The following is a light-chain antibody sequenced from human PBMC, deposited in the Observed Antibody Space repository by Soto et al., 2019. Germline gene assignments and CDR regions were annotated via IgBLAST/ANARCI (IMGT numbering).Light chain of an antibody. V-gene: IGKV3-20*01. CDR1: QSVSSSS. CDR3: QQYGSSLRT. CDR2: GAS. J-gene: IGKJ1*01. Sequence: EIVLTQSPGTLSLSPGERATLSCRASQSVSSSSLAWYQQKPGQAPRLLIYGASSRATGIPDRFSGSGSGTDFTVTISRLELEDFAVYYCQQYGSSLRTFGQGTKVEVK.